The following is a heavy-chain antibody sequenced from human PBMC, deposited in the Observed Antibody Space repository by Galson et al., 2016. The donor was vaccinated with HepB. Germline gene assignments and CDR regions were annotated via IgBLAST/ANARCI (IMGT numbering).Heavy chain of an antibody. Sequence: SLRLSCAGSGFTFASYGMNWVRQAPGKGLEWVSYITSSGGAIYYTDSVKGRFTISRDNAKNSLYLQMNSLRAEDTAVYYCARDIYGPTYFYYYGLDVWGRGSLVTFSS. CDR1: GFTFASYG. V-gene: IGHV3-48*01. CDR2: ITSSGGAI. D-gene: IGHD2/OR15-2a*01. CDR3: ARDIYGPTYFYYYGLDV. J-gene: IGHJ6*02.